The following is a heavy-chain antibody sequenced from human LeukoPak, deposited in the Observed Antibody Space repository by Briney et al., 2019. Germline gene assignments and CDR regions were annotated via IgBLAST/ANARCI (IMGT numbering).Heavy chain of an antibody. Sequence: GASVKVSFKASGYTFTGYYMHGVRQPPGQGLEWMGCINPNSCGKNYAQQFQERVTMTRDKSISTAYMELSRLRSDDTAVYYCARGDCSSSRCFIREVGDWFEPWGQGTLVTVSS. CDR3: ARGDCSSSRCFIREVGDWFEP. J-gene: IGHJ5*02. CDR2: INPNSCGK. CDR1: GYTFTGYY. D-gene: IGHD2-2*01. V-gene: IGHV1-2*02.